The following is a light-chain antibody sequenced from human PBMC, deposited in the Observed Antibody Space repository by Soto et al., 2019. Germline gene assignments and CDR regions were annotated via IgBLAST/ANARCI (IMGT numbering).Light chain of an antibody. V-gene: IGKV1-27*01. CDR2: GVS. Sequence: DIQMTQSPSSLSASVGDRVTITCRASQGVANYLGWYQQKPGKVPKALIYGVSTLQSGVPSRFSGSGSDTDFTLTISSLQPEDAATYYCQHYRIAQMTFGQGTKVEIK. CDR3: QHYRIAQMT. J-gene: IGKJ1*01. CDR1: QGVANY.